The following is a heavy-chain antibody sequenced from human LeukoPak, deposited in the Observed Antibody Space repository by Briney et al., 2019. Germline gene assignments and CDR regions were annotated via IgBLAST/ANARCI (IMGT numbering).Heavy chain of an antibody. Sequence: SETLSLTCTVSGGSISSYYWSWIRQPPGKGLEWIGYIYTSGSTNYNPSLKSRVTISVDTSKNQFSLKLSSVTAADTAVYYCARHPGFYSGSYYFDYWGQGNLVTVSS. J-gene: IGHJ4*02. CDR1: GGSISSYY. CDR3: ARHPGFYSGSYYFDY. D-gene: IGHD1-26*01. CDR2: IYTSGST. V-gene: IGHV4-4*09.